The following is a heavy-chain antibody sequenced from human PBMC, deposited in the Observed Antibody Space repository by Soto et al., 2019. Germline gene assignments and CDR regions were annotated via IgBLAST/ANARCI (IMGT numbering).Heavy chain of an antibody. CDR2: IIPIFGTA. CDR3: ARGSRHQLLLAGMAV. V-gene: IGHV1-69*12. CDR1: GGTFSSYA. D-gene: IGHD2-2*01. J-gene: IGHJ6*02. Sequence: QVQLVQSGAEVKKPGSSVKVSCKASGGTFSSYAISWVRQAPGQGLEWMGGIIPIFGTANYAQKFQGRVTSTEHEPPSTAYMELSSPGSEDTAAYYCARGSRHQLLLAGMAVWGQGTTVTVSS.